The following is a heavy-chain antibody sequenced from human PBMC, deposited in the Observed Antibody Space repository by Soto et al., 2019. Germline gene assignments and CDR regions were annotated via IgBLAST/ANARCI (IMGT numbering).Heavy chain of an antibody. Sequence: QVQLVQSGAEVKKPGASVKVSCKASGYTFTSYGISWVRQAPGQGLEWMGGISADNGNTNYAQKLQGRVTMTTDTSTRTPYMELRSLRSDDTAVYYCARDCGRITMIVVVIPYYYYGMDVWGQGTTVTVSS. V-gene: IGHV1-18*01. CDR2: ISADNGNT. D-gene: IGHD3-22*01. J-gene: IGHJ6*02. CDR1: GYTFTSYG. CDR3: ARDCGRITMIVVVIPYYYYGMDV.